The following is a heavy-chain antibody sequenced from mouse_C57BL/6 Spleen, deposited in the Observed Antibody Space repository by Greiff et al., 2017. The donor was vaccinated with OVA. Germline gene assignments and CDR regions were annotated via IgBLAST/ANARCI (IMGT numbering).Heavy chain of an antibody. CDR2: IFPRYGRH. D-gene: IGHD3-1*01. J-gene: IGHJ2*01. CDR3: ARGATTYFDY. V-gene: IGHV1-85*01. Sequence: QVQLKHSGPELVKPGASVKLSCKASGYTFTSYAINWVKQRPGQGLACLGWIFPRYGRHKYNEKFKGKATLTVDTSSSTAYMELHSLTSEDSAVYFCARGATTYFDYWGQGTTLTVSS. CDR1: GYTFTSYA.